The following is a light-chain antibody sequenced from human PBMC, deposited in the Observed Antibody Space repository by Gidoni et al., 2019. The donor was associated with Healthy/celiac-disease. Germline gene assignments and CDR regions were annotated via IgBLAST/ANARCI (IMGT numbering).Light chain of an antibody. J-gene: IGKJ1*01. CDR3: QQYNSYSWT. Sequence: DIQMTHTPSTLSASVGDRDTITCRASQSISSWLAWYQQKPGKAPKLLIYKASSLESGVPSRFSGSGSGTEFTLTISSLQPDDFATYYCQQYNSYSWTFGQGTKVEIK. CDR2: KAS. V-gene: IGKV1-5*03. CDR1: QSISSW.